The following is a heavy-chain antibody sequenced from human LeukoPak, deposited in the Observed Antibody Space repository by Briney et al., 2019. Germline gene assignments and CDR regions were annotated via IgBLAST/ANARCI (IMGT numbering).Heavy chain of an antibody. CDR2: ISASGAYT. V-gene: IGHV3-23*01. CDR1: GFTFSTYA. CDR3: AKDPPTPVDY. Sequence: GGSLRLSCAASGFTFSTYAMSWVRQAPGKGLEWVSTISASGAYTFYADFVKGRFTISRDNSKNTLYLQMNSLRAEDTAVYYCAKDPPTPVDYWGQGTLVTVSS. D-gene: IGHD4-17*01. J-gene: IGHJ4*02.